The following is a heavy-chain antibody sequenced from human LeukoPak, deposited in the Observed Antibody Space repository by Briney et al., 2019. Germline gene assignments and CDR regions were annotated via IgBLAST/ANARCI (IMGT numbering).Heavy chain of an antibody. Sequence: GGSLRLSCAASGFTFDDYAMHWVRQAPGKGLEWVSGISWNSGSIGYADSVKGRFTISRDNAKNSLYLQMNSLRAEDTALYYCAKDGDYYDSSGYWDYWGQGTLVTVSS. V-gene: IGHV3-9*01. CDR1: GFTFDDYA. CDR3: AKDGDYYDSSGYWDY. CDR2: ISWNSGSI. D-gene: IGHD3-22*01. J-gene: IGHJ4*02.